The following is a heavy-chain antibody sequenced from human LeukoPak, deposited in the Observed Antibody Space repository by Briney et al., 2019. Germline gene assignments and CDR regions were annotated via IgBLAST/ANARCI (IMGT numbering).Heavy chain of an antibody. CDR3: ARVVSSSWYDY. D-gene: IGHD6-13*01. J-gene: IGHJ4*02. Sequence: SETLSLTCSVSGDSIINYYWMWIRQPAGKGLEWIGRIYLSDNTNYNSPSLRSRVTMSPDTSMNQFSLKLSSVTAADTAVYYCARVVSSSWYDYWGQGTLVTVSS. CDR1: GDSIINYY. CDR2: IYLSDNT. V-gene: IGHV4-4*07.